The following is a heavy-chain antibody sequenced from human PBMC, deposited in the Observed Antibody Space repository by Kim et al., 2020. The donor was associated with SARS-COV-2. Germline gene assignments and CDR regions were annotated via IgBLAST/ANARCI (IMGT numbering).Heavy chain of an antibody. Sequence: ASVKVSCKASGYTFTGYYMHWVRQAPGQGLEWMGWINPNSGGTNYAQKFQGRVTMTRDTSISTAYMELSRLRSDDTAVYYCARVIQQLVHYYGMDVWGQGTTVTVSS. V-gene: IGHV1-2*02. CDR3: ARVIQQLVHYYGMDV. CDR2: INPNSGGT. D-gene: IGHD6-13*01. CDR1: GYTFTGYY. J-gene: IGHJ6*02.